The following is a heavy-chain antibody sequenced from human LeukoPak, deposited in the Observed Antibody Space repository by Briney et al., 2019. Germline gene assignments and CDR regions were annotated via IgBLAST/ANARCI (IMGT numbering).Heavy chain of an antibody. CDR3: ARDSPDYSIGYYYYGMDV. CDR2: IKQDGGEK. V-gene: IGHV3-7*03. J-gene: IGHJ6*02. D-gene: IGHD4-11*01. Sequence: PGGSLRLSCAASEFTFSSYWMSWVRQAPGKGLEWVANIKQDGGEKYYLDSVKGRFTVSRDNAKNSLYLQMNSLRAEDTAVYYCARDSPDYSIGYYYYGMDVWGQGTTVTVSS. CDR1: EFTFSSYW.